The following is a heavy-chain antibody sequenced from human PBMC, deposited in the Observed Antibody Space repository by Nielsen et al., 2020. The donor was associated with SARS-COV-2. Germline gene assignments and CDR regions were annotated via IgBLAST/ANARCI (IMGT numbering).Heavy chain of an antibody. CDR3: ARARATIFGLVMSYGMDV. J-gene: IGHJ6*02. Sequence: ASVKVSCKASGYTFTGYYMHWVRQAPGQGLEWMGRINPNSGGTNYAQKFQGRVTMTRDTSISPAYMELSRLRSDDTAVYYCARARATIFGLVMSYGMDVWGQGTTVTVSS. V-gene: IGHV1-2*06. CDR2: INPNSGGT. CDR1: GYTFTGYY. D-gene: IGHD3/OR15-3a*01.